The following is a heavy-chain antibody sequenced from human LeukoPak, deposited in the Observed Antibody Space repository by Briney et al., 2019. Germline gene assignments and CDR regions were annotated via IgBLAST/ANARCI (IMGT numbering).Heavy chain of an antibody. V-gene: IGHV3-7*01. CDR3: ARQHLGYGDWSLDY. CDR1: GFTFSSYW. Sequence: GGSLRLSCAASGFTFSSYWMSWVRQAPGKGLEWVANIKQDGSEKYYVDSVKGRFTISRDNAKNSLYLQMNSLRAEDTAVYYCARQHLGYGDWSLDYWGQGTLVTVSS. J-gene: IGHJ4*02. D-gene: IGHD4-17*01. CDR2: IKQDGSEK.